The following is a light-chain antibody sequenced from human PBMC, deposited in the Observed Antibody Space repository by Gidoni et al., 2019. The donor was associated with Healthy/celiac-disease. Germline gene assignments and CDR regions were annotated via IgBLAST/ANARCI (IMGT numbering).Light chain of an antibody. V-gene: IGLV2-8*01. J-gene: IGLJ1*01. CDR2: EVS. CDR3: SSYAGSNIFYV. CDR1: SIDVGGYNC. Sequence: QSALTQPPSASGSPGQSVTISCPGTSIDVGGYNCVSWYQQHPGKAPKLMIYEVSERPSGVPDRFSGSKSGNTASLTVSGLQAEDEADYYCSSYAGSNIFYVFGTGTKVTVL.